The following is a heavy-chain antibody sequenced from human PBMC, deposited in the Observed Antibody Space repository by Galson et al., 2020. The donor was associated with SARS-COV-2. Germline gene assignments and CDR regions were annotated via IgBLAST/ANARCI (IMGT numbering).Heavy chain of an antibody. CDR1: GFSLSTRGMC. V-gene: IGHV2-70*01. J-gene: IGHJ6*02. CDR2: IAWADDK. Sequence: SGPTLVKPPQTLTLTCTFSGFSLSTRGMCVSWIRQPPGKALEWPALIAWADDKYYSTSLKTRLTISKDTSKNQVVLTMTNMDPVDTATYYCARDAGGMDVWGQGTTVTVSS. CDR3: ARDAGGMDV.